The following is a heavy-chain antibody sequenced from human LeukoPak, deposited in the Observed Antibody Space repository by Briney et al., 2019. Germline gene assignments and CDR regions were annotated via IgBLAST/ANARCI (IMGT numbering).Heavy chain of an antibody. CDR2: ISSSGSDI. D-gene: IGHD2-2*01. CDR1: GFTFSNYE. Sequence: GGSLRLSCAASGFTFSNYEMHWVRQAPGKGLEWVSYISSSGSDIYYADSVKGRFTISRDNAKNSLYLHMNSLRAEDTAVYYCARQESSTSCCWFDPWGQGTLVTVSS. CDR3: ARQESSTSCCWFDP. V-gene: IGHV3-48*03. J-gene: IGHJ5*02.